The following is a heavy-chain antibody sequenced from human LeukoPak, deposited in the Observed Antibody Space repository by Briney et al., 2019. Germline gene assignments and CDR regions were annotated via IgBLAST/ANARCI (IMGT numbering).Heavy chain of an antibody. CDR3: ARGDYGDPY. Sequence: PGRSLRLSCAASGFTFDDYAMHWVRQAPGKGLEWVSGISWNSGSIGYADSVKGRFTISRDNAKNSLYLQMNSLRAEDTAVYYCARGDYGDPYWGQGTLVTVSS. J-gene: IGHJ4*02. CDR2: ISWNSGSI. CDR1: GFTFDDYA. D-gene: IGHD4-17*01. V-gene: IGHV3-9*01.